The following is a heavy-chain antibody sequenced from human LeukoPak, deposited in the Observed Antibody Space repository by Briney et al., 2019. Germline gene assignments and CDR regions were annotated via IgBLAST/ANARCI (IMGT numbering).Heavy chain of an antibody. CDR1: VYTLTELS. D-gene: IGHD3-10*01. V-gene: IGHV1-24*01. J-gene: IGHJ4*02. CDR2: FDPEDGET. Sequence: GASVKVSCKVSVYTLTELSIHWGRQAPGKGLEWMGGFDPEDGETIYAQKFQGRVTMTEDTSTDTAYMELSSLRSEDTAVYYCATGIDGSGSPPGYWGQGTLVTVSS. CDR3: ATGIDGSGSPPGY.